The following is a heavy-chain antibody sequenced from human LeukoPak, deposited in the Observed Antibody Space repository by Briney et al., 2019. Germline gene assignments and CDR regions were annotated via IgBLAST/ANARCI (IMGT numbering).Heavy chain of an antibody. V-gene: IGHV4-39*07. Sequence: SETLSLTCTVSGGSISSSSYYWGWIRQPPGKGLEWIGSIYYSGSTYYNPSLKSRVTISVDTSKNQFSLKLSSVTAADTAAYYCARIKPDILTGYESSQPIDYWGQGTLVTVSS. CDR3: ARIKPDILTGYESSQPIDY. CDR1: GGSISSSSYY. CDR2: IYYSGST. D-gene: IGHD3-9*01. J-gene: IGHJ4*02.